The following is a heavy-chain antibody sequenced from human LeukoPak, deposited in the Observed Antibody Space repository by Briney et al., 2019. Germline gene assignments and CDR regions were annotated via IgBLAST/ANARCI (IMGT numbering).Heavy chain of an antibody. CDR3: AREDVVLVDAVRYYYYGMDV. V-gene: IGHV1-46*01. J-gene: IGHJ6*02. D-gene: IGHD2-8*01. CDR2: INSSGGST. CDR1: GYNFISYY. Sequence: GASVKVSCKASGYNFISYYMHWVRQAPGQGLEWMGIINSSGGSTSYAQKFQDGVTMTRDTSTSTVYMELSSLKSEDTAVYYCAREDVVLVDAVRYYYYGMDVWGQGTTVTVSS.